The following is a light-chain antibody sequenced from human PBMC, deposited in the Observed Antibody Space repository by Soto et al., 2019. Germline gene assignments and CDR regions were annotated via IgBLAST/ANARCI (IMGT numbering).Light chain of an antibody. CDR2: AAS. CDR1: QDIAIY. Sequence: IQLTQSPSSLSASVGDRVTITCRASQDIAIYLAWYQQKPGEAPKLLIYAASTLYGGVPSRFSGSGSGTDFTLTISSLQPEDFATYYCQQLNGYPPSFGGGTKVEIK. V-gene: IGKV1-9*01. CDR3: QQLNGYPPS. J-gene: IGKJ4*01.